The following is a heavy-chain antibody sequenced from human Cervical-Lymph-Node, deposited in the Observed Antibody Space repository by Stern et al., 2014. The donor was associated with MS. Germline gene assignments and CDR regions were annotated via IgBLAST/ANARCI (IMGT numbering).Heavy chain of an antibody. CDR2: ISAYKGNT. CDR3: ARVADYYGSGSYSPFDY. Sequence: QVQLVQSGAEVKKPGASVKVSCKASGYTFTSYGISWVRQAPGQGLEWMGWISAYKGNTNYAQKLQGRVTMTTDTSTSTAYMELRSLRSDDTAVYYCARVADYYGSGSYSPFDYWGQGTLVTVSS. J-gene: IGHJ4*02. D-gene: IGHD3-10*01. V-gene: IGHV1-18*01. CDR1: GYTFTSYG.